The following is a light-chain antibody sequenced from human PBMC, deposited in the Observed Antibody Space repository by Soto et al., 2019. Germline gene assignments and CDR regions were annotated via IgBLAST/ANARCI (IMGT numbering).Light chain of an antibody. J-gene: IGKJ1*01. CDR2: GAS. CDR3: QQYNNWPRT. Sequence: EVVITQSPYTLSVSPGERATLSCRASQRVGSNLAWYQQKLGQAPRLLIYGASTRATDIPPRFSASGSGTEFTLTISSLQPEDFAIYYCQQYNNWPRTFGQGTKVDIK. CDR1: QRVGSN. V-gene: IGKV3-15*01.